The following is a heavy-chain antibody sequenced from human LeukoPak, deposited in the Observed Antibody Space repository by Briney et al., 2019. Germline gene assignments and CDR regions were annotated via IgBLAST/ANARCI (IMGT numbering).Heavy chain of an antibody. Sequence: TSSETLSLTCTVSGGSISSYYWSWIRQPPGKGLEWIGYIYYSGSTDYNPSLKSRVTISVDTSKNQFSLKLSSVTAADTAVYYCARGRIARLPYFDYWGQGTLVTVSS. D-gene: IGHD5-18*01. CDR2: IYYSGST. CDR1: GGSISSYY. J-gene: IGHJ4*02. V-gene: IGHV4-59*01. CDR3: ARGRIARLPYFDY.